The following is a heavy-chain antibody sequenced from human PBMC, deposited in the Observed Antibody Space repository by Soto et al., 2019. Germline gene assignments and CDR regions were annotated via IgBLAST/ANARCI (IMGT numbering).Heavy chain of an antibody. CDR2: ISYDGSNK. V-gene: IGHV3-30*18. CDR3: AKDSKRYSGYDELHYYYYGMDV. J-gene: IGHJ6*02. CDR1: GFTFSSYG. Sequence: GGSLRLSCAASGFTFSSYGMHWVRQAPGKGLEWVAVISYDGSNKYYADSVKGRFTISRDNSKNTLYLQMNSLRAEDTAVYYRAKDSKRYSGYDELHYYYYGMDVWGQGITVTVSS. D-gene: IGHD5-12*01.